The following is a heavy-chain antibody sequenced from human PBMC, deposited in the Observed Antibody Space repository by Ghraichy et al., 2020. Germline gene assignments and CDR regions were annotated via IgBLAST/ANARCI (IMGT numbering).Heavy chain of an antibody. J-gene: IGHJ4*02. D-gene: IGHD1-20*01. CDR3: ARDANYSWTIDY. Sequence: GGSLRLSCAASGFTFSSSALSWVRQVPGKGLEWVSTISGHGGTTYYADSVKGRFTISRDNSRNALYLQMDSLRAEDTAQYFCARDANYSWTIDYWGQGTLVTVSS. CDR1: GFTFSSSA. V-gene: IGHV3-23*01. CDR2: ISGHGGTT.